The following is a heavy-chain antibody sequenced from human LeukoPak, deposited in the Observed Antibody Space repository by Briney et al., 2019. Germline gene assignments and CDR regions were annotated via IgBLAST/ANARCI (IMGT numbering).Heavy chain of an antibody. D-gene: IGHD3-3*01. CDR1: GGPISSYY. J-gene: IGHJ4*02. Sequence: SETLSLTCTVSGGPISSYYWSWIRQPPGKGLEWIGYIYYSGSTNYNPSLKSRVTISVDTSKNQFSLKLSSVTAADTAVYYCARLGGAFWSGTPNGRFDYWGQGTLVTVSS. V-gene: IGHV4-59*08. CDR2: IYYSGST. CDR3: ARLGGAFWSGTPNGRFDY.